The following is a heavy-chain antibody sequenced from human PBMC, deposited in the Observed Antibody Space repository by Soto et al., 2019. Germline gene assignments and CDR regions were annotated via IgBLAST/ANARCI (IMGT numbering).Heavy chain of an antibody. J-gene: IGHJ2*01. CDR3: ARGISTPPDDL. V-gene: IGHV3-21*01. Sequence: EVQLVESGGGLVKPGGSLRLSCAAPGFPFSAYSLNWFGQAPGKGREWVSSISSSSSYIYYADSVKGRFTISRDNAKNSLYLQMNSLRAEDTAVYYCARGISTPPDDLWGRGTLVTVSS. D-gene: IGHD3-9*01. CDR1: GFPFSAYS. CDR2: ISSSSSYI.